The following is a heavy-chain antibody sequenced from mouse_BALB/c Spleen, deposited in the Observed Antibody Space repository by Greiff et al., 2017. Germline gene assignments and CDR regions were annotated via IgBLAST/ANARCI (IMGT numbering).Heavy chain of an antibody. CDR1: GYSFTSYW. J-gene: IGHJ4*01. Sequence: EVQLQQSGTVLARPGASVKMSCKASGYSFTSYWMHWVKQRPGQGLEWIGAIYPGNSDTSYNQKFKGKAKLTAVTSATTAYMKLSSLTNEDSAVYYCTESLYAMDYWGEGTSVTVSS. CDR2: IYPGNSDT. V-gene: IGHV1-5*01. CDR3: TESLYAMDY.